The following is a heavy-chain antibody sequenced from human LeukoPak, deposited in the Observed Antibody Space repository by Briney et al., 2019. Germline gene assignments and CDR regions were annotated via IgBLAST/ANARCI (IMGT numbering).Heavy chain of an antibody. CDR1: GFTFSGYY. CDR2: TNPYSGDT. D-gene: IGHD2-15*01. J-gene: IGHJ4*02. CDR3: ARDKGPPYCSGGSCYPGATYFDY. V-gene: IGHV1-2*02. Sequence: GASVKVSCKTSGFTFSGYYIHWVRQAPGQGLEWMGWTNPYSGDTKYAQKFQGRVTITTDESTSTAYMELSSLRSEDTAVYYCARDKGPPYCSGGSCYPGATYFDYWGQGTLVTVSS.